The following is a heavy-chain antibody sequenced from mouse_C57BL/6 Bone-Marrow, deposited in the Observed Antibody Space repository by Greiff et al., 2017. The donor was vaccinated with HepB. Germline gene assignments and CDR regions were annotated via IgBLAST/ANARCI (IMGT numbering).Heavy chain of an antibody. CDR1: GYSITSGYY. D-gene: IGHD4-1*01. Sequence: EVQLQESGPGLVKPSQSLSLTCSVTGYSITSGYYWNWIRQFPGNKLEWMGYISYDGSNNYNPSLKNRISITRDTSKNQFFLKLNSVTTEDTATYYCAREGWDDYYAMDYWGQGTSVTVSS. CDR3: AREGWDDYYAMDY. CDR2: ISYDGSN. V-gene: IGHV3-6*01. J-gene: IGHJ4*01.